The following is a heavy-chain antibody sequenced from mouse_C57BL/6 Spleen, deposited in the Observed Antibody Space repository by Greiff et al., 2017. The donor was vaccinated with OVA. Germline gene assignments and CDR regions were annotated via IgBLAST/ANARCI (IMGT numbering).Heavy chain of an antibody. CDR3: ARSTTAFYWYFDV. J-gene: IGHJ1*03. Sequence: VKVVESGAELVKPGASVKISCKASGYAFSSYWMNWVKQRPGKGLEWIGQIYPGDGDTNYNGKFKGKATLTADKSSSTAYMQLSSLTSEDSAVYFCARSTTAFYWYFDVWGTGTTVTVSS. V-gene: IGHV1-80*01. CDR1: GYAFSSYW. CDR2: IYPGDGDT. D-gene: IGHD1-2*01.